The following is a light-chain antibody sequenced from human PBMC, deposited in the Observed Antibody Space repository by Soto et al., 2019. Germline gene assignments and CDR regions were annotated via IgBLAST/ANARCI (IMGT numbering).Light chain of an antibody. V-gene: IGLV1-36*01. CDR1: RSNIGDNA. J-gene: IGLJ1*01. CDR2: YDD. Sequence: QSVLTQPPSVSAAPRQRVAISCSGSRSNIGDNAVNWYQHLPGQAPKLLIYYDDLLPSGVSDRFSGSKSGTSASLAISELRSEDEADYFCVAWDDSLNGFVFGTGTKVTVL. CDR3: VAWDDSLNGFV.